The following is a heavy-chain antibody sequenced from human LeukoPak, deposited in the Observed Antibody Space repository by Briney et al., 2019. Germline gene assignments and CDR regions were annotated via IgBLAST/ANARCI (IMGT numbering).Heavy chain of an antibody. V-gene: IGHV3-15*01. Sequence: PGGSVRPSCAASGFTFSQFFMSWVRQAPGKGLEWVGRIQLKNDDWTADYAAPVQGRFTISRDDSLSMLYLQMNNLTPGDTGVYYCTIENWGRGDYWGQGTLVTVSS. J-gene: IGHJ4*02. D-gene: IGHD7-27*01. CDR1: GFTFSQFF. CDR2: IQLKNDDWTA. CDR3: TIENWGRGDY.